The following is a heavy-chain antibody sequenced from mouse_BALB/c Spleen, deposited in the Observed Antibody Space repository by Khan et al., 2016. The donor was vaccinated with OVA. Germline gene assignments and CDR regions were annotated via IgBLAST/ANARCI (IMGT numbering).Heavy chain of an antibody. V-gene: IGHV9-4*02. J-gene: IGHJ4*01. CDR2: INTHSGVP. CDR1: GYTFTTAG. Sequence: LVESGPELKKPGETVRISCKASGYTFTTAGMQWVQKMPGKGLKWIGWINTHSGVPKYAEDFKGRFAFSLETSASIGYLQITNLKNEDTATYFCARGGAVFYRNDGGAMDYWGQGTSVTVSS. CDR3: ARGGAVFYRNDGGAMDY. D-gene: IGHD2-12*01.